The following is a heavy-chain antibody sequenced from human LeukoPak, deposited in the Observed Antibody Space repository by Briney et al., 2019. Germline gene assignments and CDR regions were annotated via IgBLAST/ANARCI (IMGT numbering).Heavy chain of an antibody. CDR2: INGDGSWT. J-gene: IGHJ4*02. Sequence: GGSLRLSCAASGNYWMHWVRQAPGKGLVWVSHINGDGSWTTYADSVKGRFTISKDNAKNTVYLQMNNLRAEDTAVYYCVSFYETYWGRGTQVTVSS. CDR3: VSFYETY. V-gene: IGHV3-74*01. D-gene: IGHD2-2*01. CDR1: GNYW.